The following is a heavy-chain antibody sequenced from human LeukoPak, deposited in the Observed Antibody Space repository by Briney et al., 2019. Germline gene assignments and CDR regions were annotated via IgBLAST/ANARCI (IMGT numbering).Heavy chain of an antibody. D-gene: IGHD5-18*01. CDR3: ARRGRGDSYGFPDC. Sequence: SETLSLTCAVYGGSFSGYYWSWIRQPPGKGLEWIGEINHSGSTNYNPSLKSRVTISIDTSKSQFSLKLNSVTAADTAVYYCARRGRGDSYGFPDCWGQGTLVTVSS. J-gene: IGHJ4*02. CDR2: INHSGST. CDR1: GGSFSGYY. V-gene: IGHV4-34*01.